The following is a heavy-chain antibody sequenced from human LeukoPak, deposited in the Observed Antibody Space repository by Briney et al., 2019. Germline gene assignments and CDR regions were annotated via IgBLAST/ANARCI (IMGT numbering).Heavy chain of an antibody. D-gene: IGHD6-19*01. CDR1: GGSFSGYY. CDR2: INHSGST. J-gene: IGHJ4*02. V-gene: IGHV4-34*01. CDR3: ARLARGAYSSGWYPVSRGYFDY. Sequence: SETLSLTCAVYGGSFSGYYWSWIRQPPGKGLEWIGEINHSGSTNYNPSLKSRITISVDTSKNQFSLKLSSVTAADTAVYYCARLARGAYSSGWYPVSRGYFDYWGQGTLVTVSS.